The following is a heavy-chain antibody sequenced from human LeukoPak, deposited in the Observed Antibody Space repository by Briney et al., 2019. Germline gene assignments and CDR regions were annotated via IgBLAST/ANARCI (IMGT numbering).Heavy chain of an antibody. CDR1: GGSISSYY. V-gene: IGHV4-59*01. J-gene: IGHJ6*03. CDR3: ARSYYYYYYMDV. Sequence: SETLSLTCTVSGGSISSYYWSWIRQPPGKGLEWIGYIYYSGSTNYNPSLKSRVTISVDTSKNQFSLKLSSVTAADTAVYYCARSYYYYYYMDVWGKGTTVTISS. CDR2: IYYSGST.